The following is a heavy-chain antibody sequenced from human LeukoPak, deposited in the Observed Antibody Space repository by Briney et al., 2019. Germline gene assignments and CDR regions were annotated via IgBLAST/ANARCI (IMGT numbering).Heavy chain of an antibody. D-gene: IGHD3-3*01. CDR2: ISSSSSTI. J-gene: IGHJ4*02. CDR1: GFTFSSYS. Sequence: PGGSLRLSCAASGFTFSSYSMNWVRQAPGKGLEWVSYISSSSSTIYYADSVKGRFTISRDNAKNSLYLQMNSLRAEDTAVYYCAREAPTYYDFWSGPDYWGQGTLVTVSS. CDR3: AREAPTYYDFWSGPDY. V-gene: IGHV3-48*04.